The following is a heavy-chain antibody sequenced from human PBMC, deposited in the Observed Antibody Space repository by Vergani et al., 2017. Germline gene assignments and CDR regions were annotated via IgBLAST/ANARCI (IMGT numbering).Heavy chain of an antibody. D-gene: IGHD4-17*01. CDR1: GFTFSSYS. Sequence: EVQLVESGGGLVKPGGSLRLSCAASGFTFSSYSMNWVRQAPGKGLEWVSSISSSSSYIYYADSVKGRFTISRDNAKNSLYLQMNSLRAEDTAVYYCASPTTGTTSTGYFDLWGRGTWVTVSS. CDR2: ISSSSSYI. V-gene: IGHV3-21*01. J-gene: IGHJ2*01. CDR3: ASPTTGTTSTGYFDL.